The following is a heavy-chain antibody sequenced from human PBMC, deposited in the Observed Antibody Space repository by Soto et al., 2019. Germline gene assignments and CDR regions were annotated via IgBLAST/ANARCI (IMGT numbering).Heavy chain of an antibody. Sequence: SETLSLTCAVSGGSISSGGYSWSWIRQPPGKGLEWIGYIYHSGSIYYNPSLKSRVTLSVDRSKNQFSLTLSSVTAADTAVYYCAREHYGGHSLDLWGQGTTVTVSS. CDR3: AREHYGGHSLDL. CDR1: GGSISSGGYS. CDR2: IYHSGSI. V-gene: IGHV4-30-2*01. J-gene: IGHJ6*02. D-gene: IGHD4-17*01.